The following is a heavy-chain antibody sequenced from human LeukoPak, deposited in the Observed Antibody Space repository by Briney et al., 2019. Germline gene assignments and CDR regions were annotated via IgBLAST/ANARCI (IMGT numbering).Heavy chain of an antibody. J-gene: IGHJ4*02. CDR3: ARVVHYGDYSFDY. CDR2: IIPIFGTA. V-gene: IGHV1-69*13. Sequence: SVKVSCKASGGTFSSYAISWVRQAPGQGLEWMGGIIPIFGTANYAQKFQGRVTTTADESTSTAYMELSSLRSEDTAVYYCARVVHYGDYSFDYWGQGTLVTVSS. D-gene: IGHD4-17*01. CDR1: GGTFSSYA.